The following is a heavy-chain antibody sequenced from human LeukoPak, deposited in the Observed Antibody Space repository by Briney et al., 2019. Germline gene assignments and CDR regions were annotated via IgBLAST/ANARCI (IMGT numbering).Heavy chain of an antibody. J-gene: IGHJ1*01. D-gene: IGHD2-15*01. CDR1: GGSISSYY. Sequence: SETLSLTCTVSGGSISSYYWSWIRQPPGKGLEWIGYIYYSGSTNYSPSLKSRVTISVDRSKNQFSLKLSSVTAADTAVYYCARGVESGSFHAEYFQHWGQGTLVTVSS. CDR2: IYYSGST. CDR3: ARGVESGSFHAEYFQH. V-gene: IGHV4-59*12.